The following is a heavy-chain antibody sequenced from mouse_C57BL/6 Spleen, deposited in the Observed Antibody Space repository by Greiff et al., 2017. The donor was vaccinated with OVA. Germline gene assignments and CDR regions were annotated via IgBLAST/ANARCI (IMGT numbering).Heavy chain of an antibody. CDR1: GFTFSSYA. J-gene: IGHJ1*03. Sequence: EVQLVESGEGLVKPGGSLKLSCAASGFTFSSYAMSWVRQTPEKRLEWVAYISSGGEYIYYADTVKGRFTISRDNARNTLYLQMSSLKSEDTAMYYCTRDSITTVVDHWYFDVWGTGTTVTVSS. D-gene: IGHD1-1*01. CDR2: ISSGGEYI. V-gene: IGHV5-9-1*02. CDR3: TRDSITTVVDHWYFDV.